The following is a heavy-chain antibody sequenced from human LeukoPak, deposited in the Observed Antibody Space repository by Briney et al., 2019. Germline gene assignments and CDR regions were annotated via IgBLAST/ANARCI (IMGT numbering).Heavy chain of an antibody. CDR2: IIPIFGTA. CDR3: ARGEWELLGTFDY. D-gene: IGHD1-26*01. J-gene: IGHJ4*02. V-gene: IGHV1-69*13. CDR1: GGTFSSYA. Sequence: GASVKVSCTASGGTFSSYAISWVRQAPGQGLEWMGGIIPIFGTANYAQKFQGGVTITADESTSTAYMELSSLRSEDTAVYYCARGEWELLGTFDYWGQGTLVTVSS.